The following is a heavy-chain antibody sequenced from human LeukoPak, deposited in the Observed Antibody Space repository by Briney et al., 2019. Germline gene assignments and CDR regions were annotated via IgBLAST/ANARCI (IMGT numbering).Heavy chain of an antibody. D-gene: IGHD5-18*01. V-gene: IGHV4-59*01. CDR2: IYYSGST. CDR3: ASSRYSYGSGYWYFDL. J-gene: IGHJ2*01. CDR1: GASFSTYY. Sequence: SETLSLTCAVYGASFSTYYWSWIRQPPGKGLEWIGYIYYSGSTNYNPSLKSRVTISVDTSKNQFSLKLSSVTAADTAVYYCASSRYSYGSGYWYFDLWGRGTLVTVSS.